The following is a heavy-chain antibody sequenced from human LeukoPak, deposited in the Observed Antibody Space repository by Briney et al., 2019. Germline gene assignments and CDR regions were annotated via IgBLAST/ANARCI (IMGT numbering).Heavy chain of an antibody. V-gene: IGHV3-66*01. CDR2: IYSGGAT. D-gene: IGHD3-3*01. CDR1: GITVNTNY. CDR3: ARDTIFLLNAFDI. J-gene: IGHJ3*02. Sequence: GGSLRLSCAASGITVNTNYMSWVRQAPGKGLEWVSIIYSGGATFYADSVKGRFTISRENSKNTLWLQMNSLRAEDTAVYYCARDTIFLLNAFDIWGQGTMVTVSS.